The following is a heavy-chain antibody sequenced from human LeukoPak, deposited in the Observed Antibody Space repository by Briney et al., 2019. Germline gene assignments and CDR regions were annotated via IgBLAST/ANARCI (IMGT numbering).Heavy chain of an antibody. CDR1: GGTFSTYA. V-gene: IGHV1-69*05. CDR3: GRGSNSCYGH. J-gene: IGHJ5*02. D-gene: IGHD2-2*01. CDR2: IIPIFGTA. Sequence: GASVKVSCKASGGTFSTYAINWVRQAPGQGLEWMGGIIPIFGTANYAQKFQGRVTITTDESTSTAYMELGSLRSEDTAVYYCGRGSNSCYGHWDQGTLVTVSS.